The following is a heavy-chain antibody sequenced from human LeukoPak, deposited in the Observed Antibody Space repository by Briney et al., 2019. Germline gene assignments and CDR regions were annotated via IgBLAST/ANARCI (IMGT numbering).Heavy chain of an antibody. CDR2: IRSDGSNK. V-gene: IGHV3-30*02. D-gene: IGHD2-2*01. Sequence: GGSLRLSCAGSGFSFSSYGMHWVRQAPGKGLEWMAFIRSDGSNKYYADSVKGRFTISRDNSKNTLYLQMNSLRAEDTAVYYCAKIFEGCSSTSCYATYMDAGGKGTTVT. J-gene: IGHJ6*03. CDR3: AKIFEGCSSTSCYATYMDA. CDR1: GFSFSSYG.